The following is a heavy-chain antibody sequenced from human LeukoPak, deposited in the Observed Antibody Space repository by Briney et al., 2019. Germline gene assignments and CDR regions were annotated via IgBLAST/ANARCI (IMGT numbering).Heavy chain of an antibody. CDR1: GLTFSSYS. CDR2: ISSSSSTI. D-gene: IGHD3-22*01. Sequence: PGGSLRLSCAASGLTFSSYSMNWVRQAPGKGLEWVSYISSSSSTIYYADSVKGRFTISRDNAKNSLYLQMNSLRAEDTAVYYCARDYYDSSDYWGQGTLVTVSS. J-gene: IGHJ4*02. V-gene: IGHV3-48*01. CDR3: ARDYYDSSDY.